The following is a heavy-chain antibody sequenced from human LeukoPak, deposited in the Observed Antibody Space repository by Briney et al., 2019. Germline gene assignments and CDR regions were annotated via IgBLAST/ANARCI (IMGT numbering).Heavy chain of an antibody. D-gene: IGHD3-10*01. CDR3: ARHGARYYSGSGSYYTTAFDS. CDR1: GGSISSNSSY. J-gene: IGHJ4*02. CDR2: IYYSATT. Sequence: SETLSLTCTVSGGSISSNSSYWDWIRPPPGKGLEWLRCIYYSATTYYNPSLKSRVTTSVDTSKNQFSLKLTSVTAADTAVYYCARHGARYYSGSGSYYTTAFDSWGQGTLVTVSS. V-gene: IGHV4-39*01.